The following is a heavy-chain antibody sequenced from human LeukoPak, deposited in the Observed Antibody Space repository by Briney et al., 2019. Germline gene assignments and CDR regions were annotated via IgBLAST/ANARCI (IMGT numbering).Heavy chain of an antibody. CDR3: ARELGQSVPAAIWGIWKTRPGDAFDI. D-gene: IGHD2-2*02. CDR1: GFTFSSYG. J-gene: IGHJ3*02. Sequence: GGSLRLSCAASGFTFSSYGMHWVRQAPGKGLEWVAVISYDGSNKYYADSVKGRFTISRDNSKNTLYLQMNSLRAEDTAVYYCARELGQSVPAAIWGIWKTRPGDAFDIWGQGTMVTVSS. CDR2: ISYDGSNK. V-gene: IGHV3-30*03.